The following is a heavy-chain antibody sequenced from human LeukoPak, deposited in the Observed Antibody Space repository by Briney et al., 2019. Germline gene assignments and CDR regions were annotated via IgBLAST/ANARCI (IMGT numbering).Heavy chain of an antibody. J-gene: IGHJ3*02. CDR1: GYTFTSYY. Sequence: ASVKVSCKASGYTFTSYYMHWVRQAPGQGLEWMGIINPSGGSTSYAQKFQGRVTMTRDMSTSTVYMELSSLRPEDTAVYYCARAGGPSDAFDIRGQGTMVTVSS. CDR3: ARAGGPSDAFDI. CDR2: INPSGGST. V-gene: IGHV1-46*01. D-gene: IGHD2-2*01.